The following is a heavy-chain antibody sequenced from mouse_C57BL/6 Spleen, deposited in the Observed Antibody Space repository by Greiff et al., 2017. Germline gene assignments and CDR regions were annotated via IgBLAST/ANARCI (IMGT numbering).Heavy chain of an antibody. CDR3: AREGDYYYGSSYFDV. V-gene: IGHV1-82*01. Sequence: VQLVESGPELVKPGASVKISCKASGYAFSSSWMNWVKQRPGKGLEWIGRIYPGDGDTNYNGKFKGKATLTADKSSSTAYMQLSSLTSEDSAVYFCAREGDYYYGSSYFDVWGTGTTVTVSS. CDR2: IYPGDGDT. D-gene: IGHD1-1*01. J-gene: IGHJ1*03. CDR1: GYAFSSSW.